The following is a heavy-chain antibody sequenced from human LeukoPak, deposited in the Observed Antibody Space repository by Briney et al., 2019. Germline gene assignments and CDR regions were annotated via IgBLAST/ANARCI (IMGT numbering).Heavy chain of an antibody. J-gene: IGHJ5*02. CDR1: GYTFTSYY. D-gene: IGHD3-9*01. CDR3: AREDYDIVDKWFDP. V-gene: IGHV1-2*02. CDR2: INPNSGGT. Sequence: GASVKVSCKASGYTFTSYYMHWVRQAPGQGLEWMGWINPNSGGTNYAQKFQGRVTMTRDTSISTAYMELSRLRSDDTAVYCCAREDYDIVDKWFDPWGQGTLVTVSS.